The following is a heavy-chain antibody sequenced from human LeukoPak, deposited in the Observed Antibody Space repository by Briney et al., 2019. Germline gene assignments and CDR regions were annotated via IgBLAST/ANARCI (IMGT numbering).Heavy chain of an antibody. D-gene: IGHD6-19*01. CDR2: ISYDGSNK. CDR1: GFPFSSYA. J-gene: IGHJ6*02. V-gene: IGHV3-30-3*01. CDR3: ARESSGWYTYYYYYGMDV. Sequence: PGGSLRLSCAASGFPFSSYAMHWVRQAPGKGLEWVAVISYDGSNKYYADSVKGRFTISRDNSKNTLYLQMNSLRAEDTAVYYCARESSGWYTYYYYYGMDVWGQGTTVTVSS.